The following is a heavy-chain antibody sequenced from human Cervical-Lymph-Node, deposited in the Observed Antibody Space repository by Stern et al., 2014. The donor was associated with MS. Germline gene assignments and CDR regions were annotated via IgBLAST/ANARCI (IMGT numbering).Heavy chain of an antibody. V-gene: IGHV4-59*01. J-gene: IGHJ4*02. CDR2: ICSTGSV. D-gene: IGHD2-15*01. Sequence: QLQLQESGPGLVKPSETLSLICTVSGGSLRSYYWNWIRQAPGKGLEWLWVICSTGSVNYNPSLSSRVAMSVDTSKNQFSLTVSSVTAADTAVYYCAREGEYCSGSRCYPFLDYWGQGTLVTVSS. CDR1: GGSLRSYY. CDR3: AREGEYCSGSRCYPFLDY.